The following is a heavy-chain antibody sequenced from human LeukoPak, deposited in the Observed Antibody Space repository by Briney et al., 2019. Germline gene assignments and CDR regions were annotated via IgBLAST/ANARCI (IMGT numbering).Heavy chain of an antibody. Sequence: PGGSLRLSCAASGFTFSSYEMNWVRQAPGKGLEWVSYISSSGSTIYYADSVKGRFTISRDNAKNSLYLQMNSLRAEDTAVYYCAKGSGWYYYYYMDVWGKGTTVTISS. D-gene: IGHD6-19*01. CDR3: AKGSGWYYYYYMDV. V-gene: IGHV3-48*03. J-gene: IGHJ6*03. CDR1: GFTFSSYE. CDR2: ISSSGSTI.